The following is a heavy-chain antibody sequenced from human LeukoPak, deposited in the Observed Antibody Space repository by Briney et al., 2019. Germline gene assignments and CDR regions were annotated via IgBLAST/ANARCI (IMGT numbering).Heavy chain of an antibody. CDR3: ARGAIYCSSTSCYSLVSFDI. D-gene: IGHD2-2*01. Sequence: SETLSLTCTVSGGSFSIYYWTWIRQPAGKGLEWIGHIFTSGNTNYNPSLKSRVTMSVDTSKNQFSLKLSSVTAADTAVYYCARGAIYCSSTSCYSLVSFDIWGQGTMVTVSS. CDR1: GGSFSIYY. CDR2: IFTSGNT. V-gene: IGHV4-4*07. J-gene: IGHJ3*02.